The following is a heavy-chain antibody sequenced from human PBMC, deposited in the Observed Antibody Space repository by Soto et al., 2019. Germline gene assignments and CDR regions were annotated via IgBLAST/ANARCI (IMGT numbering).Heavy chain of an antibody. Sequence: GASVKVSCKASGYTFTSYGISWVRQAPGQGLEWMGWISAYNGNTNYAQKLQGRVTMTTDTSTSTAYMELRSLRSDDTAVYYCAREVVVVVAAKTPHDAFDIWGQGTMVTVSS. CDR3: AREVVVVVAAKTPHDAFDI. CDR1: GYTFTSYG. J-gene: IGHJ3*02. V-gene: IGHV1-18*01. CDR2: ISAYNGNT. D-gene: IGHD2-15*01.